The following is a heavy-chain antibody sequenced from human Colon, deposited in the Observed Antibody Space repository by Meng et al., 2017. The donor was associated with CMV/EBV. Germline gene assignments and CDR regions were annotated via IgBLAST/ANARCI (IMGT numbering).Heavy chain of an antibody. J-gene: IGHJ4*02. Sequence: KASGYTFGIFGITWVRQAPGQGLEWVGWISAENGNTNYAQKFQGRVTLTTDTSTKTAYMDLRGLRSDDSAVYYCARAGAAVTTHFDLWGRGTLVTVSS. CDR3: ARAGAAVTTHFDL. CDR2: ISAENGNT. V-gene: IGHV1-18*01. D-gene: IGHD4-17*01. CDR1: GYTFGIFG.